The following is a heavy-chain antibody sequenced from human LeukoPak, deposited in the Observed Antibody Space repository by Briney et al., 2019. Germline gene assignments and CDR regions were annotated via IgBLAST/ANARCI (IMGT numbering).Heavy chain of an antibody. CDR1: GFTFSRYN. CDR2: ISSTSSPI. Sequence: GGSLGLSCAASGFTFSRYNMNWVRQAPGKGLEWVSYISSTSSPIYYADSVKGRFTISRDNAKSSVYLQMHSLRDEDTAVYYCARDPNTSGWFDSWGQGTLVTLSS. V-gene: IGHV3-48*02. CDR3: ARDPNTSGWFDS. D-gene: IGHD6-19*01. J-gene: IGHJ5*01.